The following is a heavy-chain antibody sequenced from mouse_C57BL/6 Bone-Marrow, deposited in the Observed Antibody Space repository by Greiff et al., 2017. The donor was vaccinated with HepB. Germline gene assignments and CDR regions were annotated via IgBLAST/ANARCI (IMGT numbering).Heavy chain of an antibody. J-gene: IGHJ4*01. Sequence: ESGPGLVKPSQSLSLTCSVTGYSITSGYYWNWIRQFPGNKLEWMGYISYDGSNNYNPSLKNRISITRDTSKNQFFLKLNSVTTEDTATYYCARAIYDGYYDAMDYWGQGTSVTVSS. CDR2: ISYDGSN. CDR1: GYSITSGYY. V-gene: IGHV3-6*01. D-gene: IGHD2-3*01. CDR3: ARAIYDGYYDAMDY.